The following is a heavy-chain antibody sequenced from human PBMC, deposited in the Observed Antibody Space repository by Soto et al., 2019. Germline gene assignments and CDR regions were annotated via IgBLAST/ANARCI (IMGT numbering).Heavy chain of an antibody. CDR3: ARDYLSSVLSLSYFDY. J-gene: IGHJ4*02. V-gene: IGHV1-46*01. D-gene: IGHD3-22*01. CDR2: INPSGGSA. CDR1: GYDFVRHH. Sequence: QVLLVQSGAEVTRPGASIKISCKTSGYDFVRHHIHWVRQAPGQGLEWRGFINPSGGSATHAQKFQDRLRRTRATSTSSVYKELSGLRSEDAAVYYCARDYLSSVLSLSYFDYWGQGTLVTVSS.